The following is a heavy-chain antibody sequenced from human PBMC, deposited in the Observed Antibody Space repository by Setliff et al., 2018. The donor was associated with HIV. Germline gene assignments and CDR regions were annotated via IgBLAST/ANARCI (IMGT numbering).Heavy chain of an antibody. CDR3: ARVFTVAGTYYYYYMDV. D-gene: IGHD6-19*01. J-gene: IGHJ6*03. Sequence: SETLSLTCTVSGGPISSGGYYWSWIRQHPGMGLEWNGYIYYSGRTYYNPSLKSRITMSVDTSKNQFSLKLSSVTAADTAVYYCARVFTVAGTYYYYYMDVWGKGTTVTVSS. V-gene: IGHV4-31*03. CDR1: GGPISSGGYY. CDR2: IYYSGRT.